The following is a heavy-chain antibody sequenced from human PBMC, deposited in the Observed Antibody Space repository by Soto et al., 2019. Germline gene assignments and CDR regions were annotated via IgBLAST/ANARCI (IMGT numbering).Heavy chain of an antibody. CDR3: ATVANYYGSGSRPYYYYYMDV. CDR2: FDPEDGET. Sequence: ASVKVSCKVSGYTLTELSMHWVRQAPGKGLEWMGGFDPEDGETIYAQKFQGRVTMTEDTSTDTAYMELSSLRSEDTAVYYCATVANYYGSGSRPYYYYYMDVWGKGTTVTVSS. CDR1: GYTLTELS. J-gene: IGHJ6*03. V-gene: IGHV1-24*01. D-gene: IGHD3-10*01.